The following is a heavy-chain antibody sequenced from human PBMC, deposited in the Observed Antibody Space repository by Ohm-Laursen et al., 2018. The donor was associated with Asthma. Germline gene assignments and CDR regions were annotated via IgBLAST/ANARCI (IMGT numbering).Heavy chain of an antibody. J-gene: IGHJ6*02. V-gene: IGHV3-11*06. CDR3: ARDISDYYYYGMDV. CDR1: GFTFSDYY. CDR2: ISGSSSYT. D-gene: IGHD1-14*01. Sequence: SLRLSCTASGFTFSDYYMRWIRQAPGKGLEWVSYISGSSSYTNYADSVKGRFTISRDNAKNSLYLQMNSLRAEDTAVYYCARDISDYYYYGMDVWGQGTTVTVSS.